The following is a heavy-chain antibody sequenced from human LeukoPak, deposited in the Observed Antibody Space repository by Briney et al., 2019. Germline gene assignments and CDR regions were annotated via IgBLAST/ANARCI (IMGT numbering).Heavy chain of an antibody. D-gene: IGHD3-16*01. CDR3: VRDTFSPDAFDI. CDR1: GFTFSSYW. J-gene: IGHJ3*02. CDR2: INSDGSST. V-gene: IGHV3-74*01. Sequence: GGSLRLSCAASGFTFSSYWMYWVRQAPGKGLVWVSRINSDGSSTSHADSVKGRFTISRDNAKNTLYLQMNSLRAEDTAVYYCVRDTFSPDAFDIWGQGTMVTVSS.